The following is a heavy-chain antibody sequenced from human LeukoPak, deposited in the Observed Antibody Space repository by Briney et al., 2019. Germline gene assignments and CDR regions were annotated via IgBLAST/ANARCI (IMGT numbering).Heavy chain of an antibody. D-gene: IGHD3-3*01. V-gene: IGHV3-23*01. CDR2: ISANGGET. Sequence: PGGSLRLSCAASGFTFSIYAMNWVRQAPGKGLEWVSSISANGGETHYADSVKGRFTISRDNSKNTVYLQINNPRVEDTAVYYCAKRYYDFPLDYWGQGTLVTVSS. CDR1: GFTFSIYA. J-gene: IGHJ4*02. CDR3: AKRYYDFPLDY.